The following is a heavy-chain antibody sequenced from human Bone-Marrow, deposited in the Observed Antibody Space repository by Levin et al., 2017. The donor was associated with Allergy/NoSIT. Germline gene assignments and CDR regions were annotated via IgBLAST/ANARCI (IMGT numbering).Heavy chain of an antibody. Sequence: GGSLRISCAASGFSFSNYWMSWVRQAPGKGLEWVASIKPDGSEKYYGDSVKGRFTISRDNAKNSLYLQMNSLRAEDTAVYYCARDQGRGSDFDYWGQGTLVTVSS. CDR1: GFSFSNYW. J-gene: IGHJ4*02. D-gene: IGHD1-26*01. CDR3: ARDQGRGSDFDY. V-gene: IGHV3-7*01. CDR2: IKPDGSEK.